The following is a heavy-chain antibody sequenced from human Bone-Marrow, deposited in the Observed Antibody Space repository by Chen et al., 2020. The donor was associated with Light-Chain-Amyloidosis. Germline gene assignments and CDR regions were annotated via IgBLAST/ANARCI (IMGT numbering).Heavy chain of an antibody. J-gene: IGHJ4*02. CDR2: IFSEEKTT. CDR1: GFTFSAYW. D-gene: IGHD6-19*01. CDR3: VRGSSGWSGLDY. V-gene: IGHV3-74*01. Sequence: EVHLVESGGGLVQPGGSLRLSCAASGFTFSAYWMHWVRRVPGKGLVWVSSIFSEEKTTRYADSVKGRFTISRDNAKNALYLQMNSLRAEDTSLYYCVRGSSGWSGLDYWGQGTQVTVSS.